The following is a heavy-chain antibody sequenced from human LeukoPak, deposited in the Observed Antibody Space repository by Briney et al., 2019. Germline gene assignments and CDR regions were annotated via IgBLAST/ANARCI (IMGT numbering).Heavy chain of an antibody. V-gene: IGHV4-34*01. J-gene: IGHJ3*02. CDR2: INHSGST. CDR3: ARDIAAYCTNGVCSDAFDI. Sequence: SETLSLTCAVYGGSFSGYYWSWIRQPPGKGLEWIGEINHSGSTNYNPSLKSRVTISVDTSKNQFSLKLSSVTAADTAVYYCARDIAAYCTNGVCSDAFDIWGQGTMVTVSS. CDR1: GGSFSGYY. D-gene: IGHD2-8*01.